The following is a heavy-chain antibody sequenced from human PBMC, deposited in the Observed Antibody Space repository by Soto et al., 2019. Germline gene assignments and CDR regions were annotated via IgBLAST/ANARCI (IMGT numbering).Heavy chain of an antibody. Sequence: QVQLVQSGAEVKKPGASVKVSCKASGYTFTAYYMHWVRQAPGQGLEWMGWINPNSGGTYHAQNFQGRVTIPRDPATTTAYMEWASLRYDDTAVYYCARGGGRGYNALDPWGHGTLVIVSS. CDR3: ARGGGRGYNALDP. CDR2: INPNSGGT. J-gene: IGHJ5*02. V-gene: IGHV1-2*02. D-gene: IGHD5-12*01. CDR1: GYTFTAYY.